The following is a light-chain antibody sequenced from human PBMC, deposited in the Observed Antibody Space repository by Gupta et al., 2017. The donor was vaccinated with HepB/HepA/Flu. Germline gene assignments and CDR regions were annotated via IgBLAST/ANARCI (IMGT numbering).Light chain of an antibody. CDR1: SGDIGSFNY. CDR3: CSFGGNKEYI. Sequence: SSLPPPPPASWSPGQSVTISCTGTSGDIGSFNYVSWYQQLPGKAPKLILHDVSQRPSGVPDRFSGSKSGNTASLTVSGLQPEDEADYYCCSFGGNKEYIFGTGTKVTVL. J-gene: IGLJ1*01. CDR2: DVS. V-gene: IGLV2-8*01.